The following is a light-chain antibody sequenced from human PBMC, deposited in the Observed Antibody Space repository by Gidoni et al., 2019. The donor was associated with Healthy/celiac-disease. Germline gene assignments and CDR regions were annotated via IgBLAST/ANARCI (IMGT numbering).Light chain of an antibody. CDR2: AAS. J-gene: IGKJ4*01. CDR3: QQYYSYPPT. CDR1: QGISSY. Sequence: AIRLTQSPSALPASTGDRVTITCRASQGISSYLAWYQQKPGKAPKLLIYAASTLQSGVPSRFSGSGSGTDFTLTISCLQSEDFATYYCQQYYSYPPTFGGXTKVEIK. V-gene: IGKV1-8*01.